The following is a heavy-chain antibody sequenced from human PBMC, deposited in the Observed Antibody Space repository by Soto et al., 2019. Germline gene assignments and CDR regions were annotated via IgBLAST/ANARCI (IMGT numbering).Heavy chain of an antibody. CDR1: GGTFSSYA. Sequence: QVQLVQSGAEVKKPGYSVKVSCKASGGTFSSYAISWVRQAPGPGLEWMGGIIPIFGTANYAQKFQGRVTITADESTSPAYMELSSLRSDDTAVYYWAPFPSSSARIDYWGQGTLVTVSS. CDR3: APFPSSSARIDY. CDR2: IIPIFGTA. D-gene: IGHD3-22*01. J-gene: IGHJ4*02. V-gene: IGHV1-69*01.